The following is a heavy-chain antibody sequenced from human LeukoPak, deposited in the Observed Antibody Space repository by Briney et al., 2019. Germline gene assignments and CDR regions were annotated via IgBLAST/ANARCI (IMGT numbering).Heavy chain of an antibody. CDR2: IIPIFGTA. D-gene: IGHD1-7*01. CDR3: ARSTGTKGPFDY. V-gene: IGHV1-69*13. Sequence: APVKVSCKASGGTFSSYAISWVRQAPGQGLEWMGGIIPIFGTANYAQKFQGRVTITADESTSTAYMELSSLRSEDTAVYYCARSTGTKGPFDYWGQGTLVTVSS. CDR1: GGTFSSYA. J-gene: IGHJ4*02.